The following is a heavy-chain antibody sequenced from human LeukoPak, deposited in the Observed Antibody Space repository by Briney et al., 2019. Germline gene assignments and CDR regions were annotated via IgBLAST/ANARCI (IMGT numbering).Heavy chain of an antibody. CDR1: GFTFSAYY. V-gene: IGHV3-11*01. CDR3: ARGKRSYDS. Sequence: GGSLSLSCVASGFTFSAYYMTWIRQTPGKGLEWLSYISGRSYGMYYGESVKGRLTISRDNSNNSLYLQLNFLRVEDTAIYYCARGKRSYDSWGQGTLVTVSS. CDR2: ISGRSYGM. J-gene: IGHJ4*02.